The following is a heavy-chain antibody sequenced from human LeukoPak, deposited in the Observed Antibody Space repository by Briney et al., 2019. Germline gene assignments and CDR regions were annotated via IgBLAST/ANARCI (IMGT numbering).Heavy chain of an antibody. Sequence: GGSLRLSCAASGFTFGVYTMNWVRQAPGKGLEWVSAISSRSTDIYYADSMKGRFTISRDNAKNSLYLQMNSLRADDTAVYYCARTKAVHMGSDYWGQGTLVTVSS. J-gene: IGHJ4*02. CDR1: GFTFGVYT. CDR2: ISSRSTDI. CDR3: ARTKAVHMGSDY. D-gene: IGHD2-8*01. V-gene: IGHV3-21*01.